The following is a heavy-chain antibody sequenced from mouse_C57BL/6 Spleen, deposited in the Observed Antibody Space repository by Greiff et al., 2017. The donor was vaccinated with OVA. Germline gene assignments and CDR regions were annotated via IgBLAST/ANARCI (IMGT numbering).Heavy chain of an antibody. CDR3: TTLNGSSPPYYFDY. CDR1: GFNIKDDY. Sequence: EVQRVESGAELVRPGASVKLSCTASGFNIKDDYMHWVKQRPEQGLEWIGWIDPENGDTEYASKFQGKATITADTSSNTAYLQLSSLTSEDTAVYYCTTLNGSSPPYYFDYWGQGTTLTVSS. D-gene: IGHD1-1*01. V-gene: IGHV14-4*01. CDR2: IDPENGDT. J-gene: IGHJ2*01.